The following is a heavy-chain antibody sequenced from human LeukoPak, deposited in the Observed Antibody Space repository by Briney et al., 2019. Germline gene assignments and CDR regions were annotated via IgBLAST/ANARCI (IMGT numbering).Heavy chain of an antibody. V-gene: IGHV4-39*07. D-gene: IGHD5-18*01. J-gene: IGHJ4*02. Sequence: SETLSLTCTVSGGSISSSSYYWGWTRRPPGKGLEWIGSIYYSGSTYYNLSLKSRVTISVDTSKNQFSLKLSPVTAADTAVYYCARDNELGPTKNQRIQLWPQLDYWGQGTLVTVSS. CDR1: GGSISSSSYY. CDR3: ARDNELGPTKNQRIQLWPQLDY. CDR2: IYYSGST.